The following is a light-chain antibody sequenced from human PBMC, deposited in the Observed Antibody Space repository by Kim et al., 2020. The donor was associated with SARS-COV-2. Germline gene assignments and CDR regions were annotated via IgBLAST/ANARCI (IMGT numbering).Light chain of an antibody. CDR3: QHYATSLWT. J-gene: IGKJ1*01. Sequence: EIVLTQSPGTLSLSPGERATLPCRASQCVNSNLAWYQQKPGQAPRLLIFGASNRANGIPDTFSGRGSGTDFSLTISRLEPEDFAVYFCQHYATSLWTFGQGTKVDIK. CDR2: GAS. CDR1: QCVNSN. V-gene: IGKV3-20*01.